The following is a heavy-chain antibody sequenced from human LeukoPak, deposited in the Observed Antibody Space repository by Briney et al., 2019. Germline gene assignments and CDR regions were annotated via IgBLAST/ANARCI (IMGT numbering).Heavy chain of an antibody. J-gene: IGHJ4*02. D-gene: IGHD3-10*01. CDR1: GFTFSTYG. V-gene: IGHV3-23*01. CDR2: ISGSGGTT. CDR3: AKARGVGAVYAGAFDY. Sequence: PGGSLILSCAASGFTFSTYGMSWVRQAPGKGLQWGSAISGSGGTTYYADSSKGRFTTSRDNSKSTLYLQMNSRRADATAVYYCAKARGVGAVYAGAFDYWGQGTLVTVYS.